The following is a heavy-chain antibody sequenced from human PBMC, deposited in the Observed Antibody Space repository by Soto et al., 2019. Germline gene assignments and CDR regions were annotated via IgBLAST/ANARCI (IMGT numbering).Heavy chain of an antibody. V-gene: IGHV3-23*01. CDR3: ARDLSGTGLDI. J-gene: IGHJ6*02. CDR1: GFIFSDYA. D-gene: IGHD1-26*01. CDR2: ISSSGATT. Sequence: EVQLLESGGDLVQRGGSLRLSCAASGFIFSDYAMSWVRQAPGKGLEWVSGISSSGATTYYPDSVKGRFTISRDNSKNTLYLQMNGLRDGDTAVYYCARDLSGTGLDIWGRGTRVTVSS.